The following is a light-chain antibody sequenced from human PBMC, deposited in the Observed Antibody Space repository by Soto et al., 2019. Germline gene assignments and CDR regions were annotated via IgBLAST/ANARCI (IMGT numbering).Light chain of an antibody. J-gene: IGKJ4*01. V-gene: IGKV4-1*01. Sequence: DIVMTQSPDSLAVSLGERATINCKSSQSVLYSSNNENYLAWYQQKPGQPPKPLIYWASTREIGVPDRFSGSGSGTDFTLIISSLQAEDVAVYYCQQYYSTPLTFGGGTKVEIK. CDR1: QSVLYSSNNENY. CDR3: QQYYSTPLT. CDR2: WAS.